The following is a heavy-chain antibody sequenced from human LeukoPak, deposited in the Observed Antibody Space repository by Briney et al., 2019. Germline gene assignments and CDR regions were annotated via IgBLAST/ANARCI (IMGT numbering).Heavy chain of an antibody. D-gene: IGHD1-26*01. CDR3: ARFNSGSYQHYFDY. Sequence: SETLSLTCAVSGGSISSSSYYWGWIRQPPGKGLEWIGSIYYTGSTYYNPSLKSRVTISVDTSKNQFSLQLNSVTAADTAMYYCARFNSGSYQHYFDYWGQGTLVTVSS. V-gene: IGHV4-39*07. CDR2: IYYTGST. CDR1: GGSISSSSYY. J-gene: IGHJ4*02.